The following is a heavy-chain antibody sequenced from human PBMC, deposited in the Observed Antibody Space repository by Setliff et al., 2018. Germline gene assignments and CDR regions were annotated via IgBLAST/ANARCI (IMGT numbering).Heavy chain of an antibody. CDR1: GYTFSTYG. Sequence: VASVKVSCKASGYTFSTYGIAWVRQAPGQGFEWMGWINTKTGNPTYAQDFTGRLVFSLDTSVNTAFVQISSLKAEDTAVYYCARDGGNGVGYWGQGTLVTVSS. CDR2: INTKTGNP. V-gene: IGHV7-4-1*02. CDR3: ARDGGNGVGY. D-gene: IGHD3-16*01. J-gene: IGHJ4*02.